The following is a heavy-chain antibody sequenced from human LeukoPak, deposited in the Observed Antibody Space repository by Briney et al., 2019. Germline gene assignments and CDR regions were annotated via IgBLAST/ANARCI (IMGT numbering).Heavy chain of an antibody. D-gene: IGHD6-6*01. Sequence: ASVRVSCTASGYTFSNYGMSWVRQAPGQGLEWMGCIYPYTGNTNYAHTVQGRVTMTTDTSTRTAYMELTSLRSDDTAVYYCARGGEQLIWFDSWGQGTLVTVSS. V-gene: IGHV1-18*01. J-gene: IGHJ5*01. CDR1: GYTFSNYG. CDR2: IYPYTGNT. CDR3: ARGGEQLIWFDS.